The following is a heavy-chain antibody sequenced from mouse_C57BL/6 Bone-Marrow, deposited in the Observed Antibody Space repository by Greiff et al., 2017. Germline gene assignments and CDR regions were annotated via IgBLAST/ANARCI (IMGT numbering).Heavy chain of an antibody. CDR1: GYTFTSYW. CDR3: ASSSYPFAY. Sequence: QVQLQQPGAELVKPGASVKLSCKASGYTFTSYWLHWVKQRPGQGLEWIGMIHPNSGSSNYNEKFKSKATLTVDKSSSTAYMQLSILTSEDSAVYYCASSSYPFAYWGQGTLVTVSA. J-gene: IGHJ3*01. D-gene: IGHD1-1*01. CDR2: IHPNSGSS. V-gene: IGHV1-64*01.